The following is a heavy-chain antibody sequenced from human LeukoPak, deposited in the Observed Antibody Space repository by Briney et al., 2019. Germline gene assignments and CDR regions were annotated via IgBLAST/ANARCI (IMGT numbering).Heavy chain of an antibody. Sequence: ASVKVSCKASGGTFSSYAISWVRQAPGQGLEWMGGITPIFGTANYAQKFQGRVTTTTDESTSTAYMELSSLRSEDTAVYYCARTRYHYYDSSGYYSGLDYWGQGTLVTVSS. CDR3: ARTRYHYYDSSGYYSGLDY. V-gene: IGHV1-69*05. CDR1: GGTFSSYA. D-gene: IGHD3-22*01. J-gene: IGHJ4*02. CDR2: ITPIFGTA.